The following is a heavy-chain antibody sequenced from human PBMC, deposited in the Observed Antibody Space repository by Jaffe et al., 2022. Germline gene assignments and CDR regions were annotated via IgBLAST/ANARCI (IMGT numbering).Heavy chain of an antibody. J-gene: IGHJ4*02. D-gene: IGHD6-25*01. CDR2: ISGDSGTL. V-gene: IGHV3-48*04. CDR1: GFTFSNYN. CDR3: ARDRNSGWTGGYYLDY. Sequence: EVQLVESGGDLVHPGGSLRVSCKVSGFTFSNYNMNWLRQAPGKGPEWISFISGDSGTLEYADSVKGRFTVSRDNGENSLHLQMTSLRGDDTAVYYCARDRNSGWTGGYYLDYWGRGTLVTVSS.